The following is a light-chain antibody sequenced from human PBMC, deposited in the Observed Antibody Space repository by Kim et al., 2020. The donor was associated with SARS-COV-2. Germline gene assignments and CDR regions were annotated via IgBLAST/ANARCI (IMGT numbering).Light chain of an antibody. V-gene: IGKV2-28*01. CDR2: LGS. CDR3: MQALQTHT. CDR1: QSLLHSNGYNY. Sequence: GEPASISCRSSQSLLHSNGYNYLDWYLQKLGQSPQLLIYLGSNRASGVPDRFSGSGSGTDFTLKISRVEAEDVGVYYCMQALQTHTFGQGTKLEI. J-gene: IGKJ2*01.